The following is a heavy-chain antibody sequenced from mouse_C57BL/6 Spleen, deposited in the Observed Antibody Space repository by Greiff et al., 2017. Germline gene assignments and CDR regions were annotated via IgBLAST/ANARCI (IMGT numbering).Heavy chain of an antibody. CDR2: ISYDGSN. V-gene: IGHV3-6*01. J-gene: IGHJ1*03. CDR1: GYSITSGYY. D-gene: IGHD2-12*01. Sequence: EVQVVESGPGLVKPSQSLSLTCSVTGYSITSGYYWNWIRQFPGNKLEWMGYISYDGSNNYNPSLKNRISITRDTSKNQFFLKLNSVTTEDTATYYCARDTNWYFDVWGTGTTVTVSS. CDR3: ARDTNWYFDV.